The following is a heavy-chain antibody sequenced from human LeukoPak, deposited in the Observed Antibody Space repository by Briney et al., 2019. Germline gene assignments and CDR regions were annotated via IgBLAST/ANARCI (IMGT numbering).Heavy chain of an antibody. CDR2: MSSDGSNK. D-gene: IGHD2-8*01. V-gene: IGHV3-30*03. CDR1: GFTFSIYG. J-gene: IGHJ4*02. Sequence: PGGSLRLSCAASGFTFSIYGMHWVRQAPGKGLEWVAVMSSDGSNKYCADSVKGRFTISRDNTKNTLFLQMNSLRVEDTAVYYCARGLISNSRRGYFDYWGQGTLVSVSS. CDR3: ARGLISNSRRGYFDY.